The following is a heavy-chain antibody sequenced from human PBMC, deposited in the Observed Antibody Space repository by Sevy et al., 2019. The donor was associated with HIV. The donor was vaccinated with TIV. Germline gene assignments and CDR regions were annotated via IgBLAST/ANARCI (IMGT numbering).Heavy chain of an antibody. CDR3: AREGSYGDYMLSYYYGMDV. Sequence: GGSLRLSCAASGFSFRSYWMTSVRQAPGKGLEWVASIYQDGSEKYYMDSVKGRFTVSRDNAKNSLFLQMNSLRVEDTAIYYCAREGSYGDYMLSYYYGMDVWGQGTTVTVSS. D-gene: IGHD4-17*01. CDR1: GFSFRSYW. J-gene: IGHJ6*02. CDR2: IYQDGSEK. V-gene: IGHV3-7*01.